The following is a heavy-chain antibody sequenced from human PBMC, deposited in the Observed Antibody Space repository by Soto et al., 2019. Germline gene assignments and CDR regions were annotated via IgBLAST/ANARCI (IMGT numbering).Heavy chain of an antibody. D-gene: IGHD3-3*01. Sequence: GGSLRLSCAASGFTFDSFDMNWVRQAPGRGLEWVSSISSSSYTKYADSVKGRFTISRDSAQNSLHLQMNDLRVEDTAVYYCARDRPPITIFGAVTDSNRFDPWGQGTLVTVSS. CDR2: ISSSSYT. J-gene: IGHJ5*02. CDR3: ARDRPPITIFGAVTDSNRFDP. CDR1: GFTFDSFD. V-gene: IGHV3-21*01.